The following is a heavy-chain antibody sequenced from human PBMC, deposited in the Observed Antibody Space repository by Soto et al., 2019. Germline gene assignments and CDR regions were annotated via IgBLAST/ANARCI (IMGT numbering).Heavy chain of an antibody. J-gene: IGHJ6*02. CDR3: VHSRCGGDCLQSYSSHFYYGLDV. CDR2: IDWADDK. D-gene: IGHD2-21*02. CDR1: GFSLTTNGMC. Sequence: VSGPTLVNPTQTLTLTCTFSGFSLTTNGMCVSWIRQPPGKALEWLALIDWADDKYYSASLKTRLTISKDTSKNQVVLTMTNMDPVDAVTYYCVHSRCGGDCLQSYSSHFYYGLDVWGPGTTVTVSS. V-gene: IGHV2-70*12.